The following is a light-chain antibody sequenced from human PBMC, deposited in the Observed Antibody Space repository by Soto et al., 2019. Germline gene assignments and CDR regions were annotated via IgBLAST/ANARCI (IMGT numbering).Light chain of an antibody. J-gene: IGKJ1*01. CDR3: QHYGTSPWT. CDR2: ATS. V-gene: IGKV3-20*01. Sequence: EIVLTQSPGTLSLSPGERATLSCRASQSVSGSYLAWYQQKPGQPPRLLIYATSRRATGIPYRFSGSASVTDFTLTISRLEPEDFAVYYCQHYGTSPWTFGQGTKAEIK. CDR1: QSVSGSY.